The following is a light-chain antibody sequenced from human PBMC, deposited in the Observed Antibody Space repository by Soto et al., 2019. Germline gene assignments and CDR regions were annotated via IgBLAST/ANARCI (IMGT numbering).Light chain of an antibody. CDR3: CSYAGPYPLWV. J-gene: IGLJ3*02. V-gene: IGLV2-11*01. CDR2: DVT. Sequence: QSVLTQPRSVSGSPGQSVTISCTGTSSDVGGDNYVSWYQQYPGKAPKLIIDDVTKPPSGVPDRFSGSKSGNTASLTISGLQAEDEDDYYCCSYAGPYPLWVFGGGTKVTVL. CDR1: SSDVGGDNY.